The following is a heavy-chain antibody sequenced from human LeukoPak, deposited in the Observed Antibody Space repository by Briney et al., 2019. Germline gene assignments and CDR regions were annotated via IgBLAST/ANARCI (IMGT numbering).Heavy chain of an antibody. J-gene: IGHJ5*02. CDR3: ARLPSGTP. D-gene: IGHD1-26*01. V-gene: IGHV4-30-2*01. CDR1: GGSISSGGYS. Sequence: SQTLSLTCAVSGGSISSGGYSWSWIRQPPGKGLEWIGYIYHSGSTYYNPSLKSRVTISVDTSKNQFSLKLSSVTAADTAVYYCARLPSGTPWGQGTLVTVSS. CDR2: IYHSGST.